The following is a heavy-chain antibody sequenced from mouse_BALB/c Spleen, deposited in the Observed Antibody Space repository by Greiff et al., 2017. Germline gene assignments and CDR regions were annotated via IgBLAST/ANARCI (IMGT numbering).Heavy chain of an antibody. V-gene: IGHV1-9*01. D-gene: IGHD2-3*01. CDR3: ARRGLLPYAMDY. CDR1: GYTFSSYW. Sequence: QVQLQQSGAELMKPGASVKISCKATGYTFSSYWIEWVKQRPGHGLEWIGEILPGSGSTNYNEKFKGKATFTADTSSNTAYMQLSSLTSEDSAVYYCARRGLLPYAMDYWGQGTSVTVSS. CDR2: ILPGSGST. J-gene: IGHJ4*01.